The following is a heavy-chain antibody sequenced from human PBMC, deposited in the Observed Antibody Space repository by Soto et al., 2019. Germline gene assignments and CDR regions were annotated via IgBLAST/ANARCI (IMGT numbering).Heavy chain of an antibody. CDR3: ARDLVGATPFDY. Sequence: GASVKVSCKASGYTFTSYGISWVQQAPGQGLEWMGWISAYNGNTNYAQKLKGRVTMTTDTSTSTAYMELRSLRSDDTAVYYCARDLVGATPFDYWGQGTLVTVSS. V-gene: IGHV1-18*01. CDR1: GYTFTSYG. D-gene: IGHD1-26*01. CDR2: ISAYNGNT. J-gene: IGHJ4*02.